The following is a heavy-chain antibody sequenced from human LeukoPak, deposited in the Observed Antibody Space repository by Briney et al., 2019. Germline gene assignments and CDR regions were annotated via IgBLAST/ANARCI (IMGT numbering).Heavy chain of an antibody. CDR2: ISYDGSNK. CDR3: ASYSRLSGIDY. CDR1: GFTFSSSA. J-gene: IGHJ4*02. Sequence: GGSLRLSCAASGFTFSSSAMHWVRQAPGKGLEWVAVISYDGSNKYYADSVKGRFTISRDNAKNSLYLQMNSLRAEDTAVYYCASYSRLSGIDYWGQGTLVTVSS. D-gene: IGHD2-15*01. V-gene: IGHV3-30*04.